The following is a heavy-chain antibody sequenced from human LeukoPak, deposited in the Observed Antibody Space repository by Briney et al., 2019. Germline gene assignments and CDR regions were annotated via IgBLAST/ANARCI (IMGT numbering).Heavy chain of an antibody. D-gene: IGHD3-22*01. CDR2: INPNSGDT. Sequence: GASVKVSCKASGYTFTGHYMHWVRQAPGQGLEWMGWINPNSGDTNYAQKFQGRVTMTRDTSISTAYMELSRLRSDDTAVYYCARVVYYYDSSGYLDYWGQGTLVTVSS. CDR3: ARVVYYYDSSGYLDY. V-gene: IGHV1-2*02. CDR1: GYTFTGHY. J-gene: IGHJ4*02.